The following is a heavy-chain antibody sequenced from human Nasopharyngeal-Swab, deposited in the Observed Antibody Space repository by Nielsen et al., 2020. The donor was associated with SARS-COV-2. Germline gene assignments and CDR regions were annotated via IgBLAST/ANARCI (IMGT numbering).Heavy chain of an antibody. CDR2: SYYRGRT. D-gene: IGHD4-17*01. Sequence: WLRRPPGKGLEWIGYSYYRGRTYFNPSLESRADMPLDRSNNQVSLNLTSVTDADTAVYYCATTLNTVTYFFYWGQGMLVTVSS. J-gene: IGHJ4*02. V-gene: IGHV4-31*02. CDR3: ATTLNTVTYFFY.